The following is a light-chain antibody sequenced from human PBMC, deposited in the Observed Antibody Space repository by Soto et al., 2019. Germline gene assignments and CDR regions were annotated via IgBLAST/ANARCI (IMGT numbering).Light chain of an antibody. CDR2: TKN. CDR3: AAWDDSLNGVV. J-gene: IGLJ3*02. V-gene: IGLV1-44*01. CDR1: SSNIGSNT. Sequence: QSVLTQSPSASGTPGQRVTMSCSGSSSNIGSNTVNWYQQVPGTAPKLLISTKNQRASGVPDRFSGSKSGTSASLAISGLQSEDDAEYYCAAWDDSLNGVVFGGGTKLTFL.